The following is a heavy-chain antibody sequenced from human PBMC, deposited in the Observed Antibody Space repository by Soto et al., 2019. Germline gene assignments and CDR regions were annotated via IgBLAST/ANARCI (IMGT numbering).Heavy chain of an antibody. Sequence: QVQLVESGGGVVQPGRSLRLSCAASGFTFSSYAMHWVRQAPGKGLEWVAVISYDGSNKYYADSVKGRFTISRDNSKNTLYLQMNSLRAEDTAVYYCARDKILTGYSAGGYYYYGMDVWGQGTTVTVSS. J-gene: IGHJ6*02. V-gene: IGHV3-30-3*01. CDR3: ARDKILTGYSAGGYYYYGMDV. CDR1: GFTFSSYA. D-gene: IGHD3-9*01. CDR2: ISYDGSNK.